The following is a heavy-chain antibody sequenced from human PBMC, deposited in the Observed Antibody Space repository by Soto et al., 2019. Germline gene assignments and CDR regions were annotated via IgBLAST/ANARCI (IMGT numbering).Heavy chain of an antibody. D-gene: IGHD3-9*01. CDR3: AHKGPEDWPLDY. CDR1: GFSLSTSGVG. CDR2: IYWDDSK. Sequence: QITLKESGPTLVRPTQTLTLTCAFSGFSLSTSGVGVGWIRRPPGKALEWLAVIYWDDSKHYSPSLRSCPTITKATSKNQVVLTMTNMDPMDTATYYCAHKGPEDWPLDYWGQGTLVTVSS. V-gene: IGHV2-5*02. J-gene: IGHJ4*02.